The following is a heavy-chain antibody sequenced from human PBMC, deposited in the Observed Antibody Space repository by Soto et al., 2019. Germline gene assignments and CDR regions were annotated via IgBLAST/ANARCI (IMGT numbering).Heavy chain of an antibody. CDR3: AKGSWFGELSRLLDY. J-gene: IGHJ4*02. CDR2: ISGSGGST. Sequence: GWSLRLSCAASGFTFSSYAMSLVRQAPGKGLEWVSSISGSGGSTYYADSVKGRFTISRDNSKNTLYLQMNSLRAEDTAVYYCAKGSWFGELSRLLDYWGEGTLVTVSS. CDR1: GFTFSSYA. D-gene: IGHD3-10*01. V-gene: IGHV3-23*01.